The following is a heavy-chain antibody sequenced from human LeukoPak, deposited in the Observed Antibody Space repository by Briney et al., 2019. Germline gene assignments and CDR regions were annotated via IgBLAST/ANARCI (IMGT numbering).Heavy chain of an antibody. Sequence: GASVKVSCKASGYTFTSYDINWVRQAPGQGLEWMGWINPNSGGTNYAQKFQGRVTMTRDTSISTAYMELSRLRSDDTAVYYCASRPFDSGSYFGYYYYGMDVWGQGTTVTVSS. J-gene: IGHJ6*02. CDR3: ASRPFDSGSYFGYYYYGMDV. CDR2: INPNSGGT. V-gene: IGHV1-2*02. CDR1: GYTFTSYD. D-gene: IGHD1-26*01.